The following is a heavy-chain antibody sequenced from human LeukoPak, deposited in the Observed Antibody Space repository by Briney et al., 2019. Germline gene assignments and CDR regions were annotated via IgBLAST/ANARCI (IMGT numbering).Heavy chain of an antibody. CDR1: GFTFSNAW. D-gene: IGHD3-10*01. CDR2: IKSKTDGGTT. J-gene: IGHJ4*02. Sequence: GGSLRLSCAASGFTFSNAWMSWVRQAPGKGLEWVGRIKSKTDGGTTDYAAPVKGRFTISRDDSKNTLYLQMNSLKTEDTAVYYCTTEYYYGSGSAYYWGQGTLVTVSS. V-gene: IGHV3-15*01. CDR3: TTEYYYGSGSAYY.